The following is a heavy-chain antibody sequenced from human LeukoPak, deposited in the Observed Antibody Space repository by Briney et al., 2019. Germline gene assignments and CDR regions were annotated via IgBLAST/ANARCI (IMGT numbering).Heavy chain of an antibody. Sequence: GGSLRLSCAASGFTFSNYWMSWVRQAPGKGLEWVANIKQDGSEKYYVDSVKGRFPISRDNAKNSLYLQMNSLRAEDTAVYYCAREGYDYDPPGCWGQGTLVTVSS. CDR1: GFTFSNYW. V-gene: IGHV3-7*01. CDR2: IKQDGSEK. J-gene: IGHJ4*02. CDR3: AREGYDYDPPGC. D-gene: IGHD3-16*01.